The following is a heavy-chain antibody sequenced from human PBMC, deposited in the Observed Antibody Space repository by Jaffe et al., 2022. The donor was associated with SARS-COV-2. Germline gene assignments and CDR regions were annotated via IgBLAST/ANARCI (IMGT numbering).Heavy chain of an antibody. CDR3: AKIFLTAHASPFDY. V-gene: IGHV3-7*03. D-gene: IGHD3-9*01. CDR1: GFTFSSYW. Sequence: EVQLVESGGGLVQPGGSLRLSCAASGFTFSSYWMSWVRQAPGKGLEWVANIKEDGSDKYYVDSVKGRFTISRDNARNSLFLQLNSLRAEDTAVYYCAKIFLTAHASPFDYWGQGTLVTVSS. J-gene: IGHJ4*02. CDR2: IKEDGSDK.